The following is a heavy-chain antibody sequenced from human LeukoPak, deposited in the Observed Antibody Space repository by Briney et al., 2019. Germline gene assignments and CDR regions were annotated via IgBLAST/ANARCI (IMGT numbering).Heavy chain of an antibody. CDR2: INPNSGGT. J-gene: IGHJ4*02. Sequence: ASVKVSCKASGYTFTGYYMHWVRQAPGQGLEWMRWINPNSGGTNYAQKFQGRVTMTRDTSISTAYMELSRLRSDDTAVYYCARAGSGYRHAKTPPGGVYWGQGTLVTVSS. CDR3: ARAGSGYRHAKTPPGGVY. V-gene: IGHV1-2*02. D-gene: IGHD5-12*01. CDR1: GYTFTGYY.